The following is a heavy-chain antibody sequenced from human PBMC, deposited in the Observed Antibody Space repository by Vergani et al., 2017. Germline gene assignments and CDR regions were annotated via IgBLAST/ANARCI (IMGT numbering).Heavy chain of an antibody. CDR2: IPYDGTQK. Sequence: QVHLVESGGGVVQPGRSLRLSCVVSGFTSSYYGMHWVRRAPGKGLEWVAVIPYDGTQKYYADSVKGRFTISRDNSKSTLYLQMNSLRTEDTAVYYCATKSCGTPGCQIGYFREWGQGTLVTVSS. V-gene: IGHV3-30*03. D-gene: IGHD1-1*01. CDR1: GFTSSYYG. CDR3: ATKSCGTPGCQIGYFRE. J-gene: IGHJ1*01.